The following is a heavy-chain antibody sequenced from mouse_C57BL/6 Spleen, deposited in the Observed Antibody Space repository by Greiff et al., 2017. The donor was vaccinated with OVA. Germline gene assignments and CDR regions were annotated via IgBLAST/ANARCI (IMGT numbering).Heavy chain of an antibody. Sequence: QVQLQQSGAELVRPGTSVKMSCKASGYTFTNYWIGWAKQRPGHGLEWIGDIYPGGGYTNYNEKFKGKATLTADKSSSTAYMQISSLTSEDSAIYYGARYYYGSSYYFDYWGQGTTLTVSS. CDR2: IYPGGGYT. CDR3: ARYYYGSSYYFDY. J-gene: IGHJ2*01. V-gene: IGHV1-63*01. D-gene: IGHD1-1*01. CDR1: GYTFTNYW.